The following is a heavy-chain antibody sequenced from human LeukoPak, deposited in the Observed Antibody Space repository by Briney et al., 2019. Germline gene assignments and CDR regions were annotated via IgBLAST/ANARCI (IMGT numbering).Heavy chain of an antibody. CDR2: IYHSGSP. V-gene: IGHV4-4*02. CDR1: GGSISSNNW. Sequence: PSGTLSLTCAVSGGSISSNNWWGWVRQPPGKGLEWIGEIYHSGSPNYNPSLKSRVTISVDTSKNQFSLKLSSVTAADTAVYYCARAGYSSGWFPTPNFDYWGQGTLVTVSS. D-gene: IGHD6-19*01. CDR3: ARAGYSSGWFPTPNFDY. J-gene: IGHJ4*02.